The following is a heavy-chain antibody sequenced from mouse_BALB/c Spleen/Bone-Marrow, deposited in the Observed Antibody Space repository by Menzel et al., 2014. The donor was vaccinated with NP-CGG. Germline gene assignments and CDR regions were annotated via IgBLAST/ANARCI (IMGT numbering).Heavy chain of an antibody. CDR3: ARDMGLLRFDY. D-gene: IGHD1-1*01. CDR1: GFTFTDYY. J-gene: IGHJ2*01. V-gene: IGHV7-3*02. Sequence: EVQLVESGGGLVQPGGSLRLSCATSGFTFTDYYMSWVRQPPGKALEWLAFIRNKANGYTTEYSASVKGRFTISRDNSQSILYLQMNTLRAEDSATYHCARDMGLLRFDYWGHGTTLTVSS. CDR2: IRNKANGYTT.